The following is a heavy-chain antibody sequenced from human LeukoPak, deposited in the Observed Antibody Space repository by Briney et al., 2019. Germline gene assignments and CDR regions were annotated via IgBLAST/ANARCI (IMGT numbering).Heavy chain of an antibody. Sequence: GGSLGLSCEASGFTVSSTHMVWVRTAPGKGLEWVANIKLDGSEKNYVDSVKGRFTISRDNTKNSLYLQMNSLRAEDTAVFYCARDQYDTWSRRGNFDSWGQGTLVIVSS. CDR3: ARDQYDTWSRRGNFDS. CDR2: IKLDGSEK. V-gene: IGHV3-7*03. D-gene: IGHD3-3*01. CDR1: GFTVSSTH. J-gene: IGHJ4*02.